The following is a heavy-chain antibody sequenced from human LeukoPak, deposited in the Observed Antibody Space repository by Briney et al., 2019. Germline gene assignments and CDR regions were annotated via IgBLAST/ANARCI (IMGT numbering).Heavy chain of an antibody. J-gene: IGHJ4*02. D-gene: IGHD2-15*01. CDR3: AGSGGSFTFDY. CDR2: IYYSGST. V-gene: IGHV4-59*01. CDR1: GGSISSYY. Sequence: PSETLSLTCTVSGGSISSYYWSWIRQPPGKGPEWIGYIYYSGSTNYNPSLKSRVTISVDTSKNQFSLKLSSVTAADTVVYYCAGSGGSFTFDYWGQGTLVTVSS.